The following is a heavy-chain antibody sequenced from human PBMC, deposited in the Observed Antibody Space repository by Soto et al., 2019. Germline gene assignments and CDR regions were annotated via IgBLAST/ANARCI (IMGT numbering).Heavy chain of an antibody. D-gene: IGHD2-21*01. CDR1: GYSFSNYG. J-gene: IGHJ4*02. V-gene: IGHV1-3*04. Sequence: ASVKVSCKASGYSFSNYGINWVRQAPGQGLEWMGWISTGYANTKYSQNFQGRLTITRDTSASTVYMELSSLTSEDTAVYYCARMLYRGVIPSLGLDDWGQGTLVTVSS. CDR2: ISTGYANT. CDR3: ARMLYRGVIPSLGLDD.